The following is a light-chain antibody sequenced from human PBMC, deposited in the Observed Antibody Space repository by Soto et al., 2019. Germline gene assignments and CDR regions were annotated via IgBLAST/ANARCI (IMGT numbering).Light chain of an antibody. CDR2: WAS. J-gene: IGKJ2*01. CDR3: QQYFTTPYT. V-gene: IGKV4-1*01. CDR1: QSVLYSSNNKNY. Sequence: DIVMTQSPDSLAVSLGERATINCKSSQSVLYSSNNKNYLAWYQQKPGQPPKLLIYWASTRESGVPHRFSGSGSATDFTLTISSLQAEDVAVYYCQQYFTTPYTVGQGTKLEIK.